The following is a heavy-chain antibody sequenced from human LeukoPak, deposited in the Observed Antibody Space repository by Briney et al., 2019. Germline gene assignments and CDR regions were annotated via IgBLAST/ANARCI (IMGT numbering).Heavy chain of an antibody. CDR2: INPNSGGT. CDR3: ARGRMGYGDSDY. Sequence: ASVKVSCKASGYTFTGYYMHWVRQAPGQGLEWMGWINPNSGGTNYAQNFQGRVTMTRDTSISTAYMELSRLRSDDTAVYYCARGRMGYGDSDYWGQGTLVTVSS. V-gene: IGHV1-2*02. J-gene: IGHJ4*02. CDR1: GYTFTGYY. D-gene: IGHD4-17*01.